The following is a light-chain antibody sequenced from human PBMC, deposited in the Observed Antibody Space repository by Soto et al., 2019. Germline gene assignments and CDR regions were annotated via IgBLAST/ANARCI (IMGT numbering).Light chain of an antibody. V-gene: IGLV2-14*01. CDR3: SSYTSSRAYV. J-gene: IGLJ1*01. CDR2: EAS. Sequence: QSVLTQPASVSGSPGQSITISCTGTSXDVGGYNYVSWYQQQSGKAPKLMIHEASNRPSGVSNRFSGSKSGNTASLTISGLQAEDEADYYCSSYTSSRAYVLGIGTKFTVL. CDR1: SXDVGGYNY.